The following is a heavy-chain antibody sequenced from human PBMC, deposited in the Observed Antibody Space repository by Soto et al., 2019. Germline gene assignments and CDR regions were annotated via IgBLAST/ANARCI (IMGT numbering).Heavy chain of an antibody. D-gene: IGHD3-22*01. CDR2: IKPDGSEK. Sequence: GSLRLSGRASGFTVNAYWMRGVRQAPGKGLEWVANIKPDGSEKWYVDSVKGRFTISRDNTKNSLYLQMISLRAADTAVYYCARGDYYDTSGPFSDAFDIW. V-gene: IGHV3-7*04. CDR3: ARGDYYDTSGPFSDAFDI. J-gene: IGHJ3*02. CDR1: GFTVNAYW.